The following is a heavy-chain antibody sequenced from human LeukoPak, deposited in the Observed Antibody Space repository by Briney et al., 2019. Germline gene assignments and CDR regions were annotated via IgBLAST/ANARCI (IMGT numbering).Heavy chain of an antibody. Sequence: GASVKVSCKASGYTFTGYYMHWVRQAPGQGLEWMGWINPNSGGTNYAQKFQGRVTMTRDTSISTAYMELSRLRSDDTAVYYCARVRAGYCTNGVCYDDNYFDYWGQGTLVTVSS. D-gene: IGHD2-8*01. CDR2: INPNSGGT. V-gene: IGHV1-2*02. J-gene: IGHJ4*02. CDR3: ARVRAGYCTNGVCYDDNYFDY. CDR1: GYTFTGYY.